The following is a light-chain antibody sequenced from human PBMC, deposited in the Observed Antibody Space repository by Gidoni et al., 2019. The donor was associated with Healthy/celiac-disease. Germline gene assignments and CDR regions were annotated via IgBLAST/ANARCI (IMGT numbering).Light chain of an antibody. CDR1: SSDVGGYNY. J-gene: IGLJ1*01. V-gene: IGLV2-14*01. CDR3: SSYTSSSTLGV. Sequence: QSALTQPASVSGSPGQSITISCTGTSSDVGGYNYVSWYQQHPGKAPKLMIYEVSNRPSGVSNRFSGSKSGNTASLTISGRQAEDEADYYCSSYTSSSTLGVVGTGTKVTVL. CDR2: EVS.